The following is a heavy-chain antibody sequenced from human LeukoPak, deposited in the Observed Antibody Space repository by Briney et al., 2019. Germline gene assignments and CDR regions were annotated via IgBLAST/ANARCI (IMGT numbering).Heavy chain of an antibody. D-gene: IGHD3-3*01. V-gene: IGHV4-59*01. CDR2: IYYSGST. Sequence: PSETLSLTCTVSGGSISSYYWSWIRQPPGKGLEWIGYIYYSGSTNYNPSLKSRVTISVDTSKNQFSLKLSSVTAADTAVYYCAKDYYDFWTGYAPYYMDVWGTGTTVTVSS. CDR3: AKDYYDFWTGYAPYYMDV. CDR1: GGSISSYY. J-gene: IGHJ6*03.